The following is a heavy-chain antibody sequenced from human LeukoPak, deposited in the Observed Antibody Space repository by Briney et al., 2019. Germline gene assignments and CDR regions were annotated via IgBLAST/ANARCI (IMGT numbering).Heavy chain of an antibody. CDR2: IKQDGSEK. Sequence: PGGSLRLSCAASGFTFSSYWMSWVRQAPGKGLEWVANIKQDGSEKYYVDSVKGRFTISRDNAKNSLYLQMNSLRAEDTAVYYCARDRVTYCYDSSGYYFDYWGQGTLVTVSS. V-gene: IGHV3-7*01. D-gene: IGHD3-22*01. CDR1: GFTFSSYW. CDR3: ARDRVTYCYDSSGYYFDY. J-gene: IGHJ4*02.